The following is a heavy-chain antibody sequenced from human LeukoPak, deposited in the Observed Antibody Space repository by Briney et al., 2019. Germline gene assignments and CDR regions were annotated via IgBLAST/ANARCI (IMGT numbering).Heavy chain of an antibody. CDR3: ARSPCGDSTGPYYFDN. CDR2: IYSGGRT. CDR1: GFIVSNNY. J-gene: IGHJ4*02. D-gene: IGHD4-17*01. Sequence: PGGSLRLSCAVSGFIVSNNYMSWVRQAPGKGLEWVSVIYSGGRTYYADSVKGRFTISRDNSKNTLYLQMNSLRGEDTAMYYCARSPCGDSTGPYYFDNWGQGTLVTVSS. V-gene: IGHV3-66*01.